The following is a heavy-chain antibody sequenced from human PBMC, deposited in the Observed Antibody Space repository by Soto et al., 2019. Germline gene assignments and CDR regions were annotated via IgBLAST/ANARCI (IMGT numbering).Heavy chain of an antibody. J-gene: IGHJ4*02. CDR3: ARDLGPMTTVIRGSIDY. Sequence: QVQLVQSGAEVKKPGASVKVSCKASGYTFTSYGISCVRQAPGQGLEWMGWISAYNGNTNYAQKLQGRVTMTTDTSTSTAYMELRSLRSDDTAVYYCARDLGPMTTVIRGSIDYRGQGTLVTVSS. V-gene: IGHV1-18*01. D-gene: IGHD4-17*01. CDR2: ISAYNGNT. CDR1: GYTFTSYG.